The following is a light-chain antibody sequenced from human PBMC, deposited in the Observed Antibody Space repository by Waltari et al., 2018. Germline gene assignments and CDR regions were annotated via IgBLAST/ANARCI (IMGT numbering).Light chain of an antibody. CDR2: EEY. Sequence: NFMLTQPHSVSESPGKTVTISCTRSSGGIASNYVQWFQQRPGSAPTTVIYEEYQKPPGVTDRFSGSIDSSSNAASLTIAGLKTEEEADYYCQSYDGINWMFGGGTKLTVL. V-gene: IGLV6-57*03. CDR3: QSYDGINWM. J-gene: IGLJ3*02. CDR1: SGGIASNY.